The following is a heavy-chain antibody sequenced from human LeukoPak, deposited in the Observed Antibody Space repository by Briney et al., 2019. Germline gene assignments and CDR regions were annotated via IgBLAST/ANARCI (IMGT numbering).Heavy chain of an antibody. CDR1: GFTFSSYA. CDR2: ISGSGGST. J-gene: IGHJ6*02. CDR3: AKEVADCSGGSCYFHYYYYYGMDV. Sequence: GGSLRLSCAASGFTFSSYAMSWVRQAPGKGLEWVSAISGSGGSTYYADSVKGRFTISRDNSKNTLCLQMNSLRAEDTAVYYCAKEVADCSGGSCYFHYYYYYGMDVWGQGTTVTVSS. V-gene: IGHV3-23*01. D-gene: IGHD2-15*01.